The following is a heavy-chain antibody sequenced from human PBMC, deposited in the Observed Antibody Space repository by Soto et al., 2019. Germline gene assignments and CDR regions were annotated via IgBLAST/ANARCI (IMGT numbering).Heavy chain of an antibody. Sequence: EVQLVESGGGLVQPGGSLKLSCAASGFIFSGSAVHWVRQASGKGLEWVGRILSKAGNYETAYPASMKGRFTISSDDSEDTDFLQMNSLKTEDTAVYYCIRGGSPYYYDYWGQGTLVAVSS. J-gene: IGHJ4*02. CDR2: ILSKAGNYET. CDR3: IRGGSPYYYDY. CDR1: GFIFSGSA. V-gene: IGHV3-73*01.